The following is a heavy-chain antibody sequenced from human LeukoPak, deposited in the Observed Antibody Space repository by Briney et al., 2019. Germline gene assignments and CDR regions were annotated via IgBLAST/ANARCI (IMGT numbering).Heavy chain of an antibody. CDR1: GFTFSSYA. CDR3: AKDVAINYFDSRGYSDY. D-gene: IGHD3-22*01. J-gene: IGHJ4*02. V-gene: IGHV3-9*01. Sequence: PGGSLRLSCAASGFTFSSYAMHWVRQAPGKGLEWVSGISWNSGNMGYADSVKGRFTISRDNAKNFLYLQMNSLRAEDTALYYCAKDVAINYFDSRGYSDYWGQGTLVTVSS. CDR2: ISWNSGNM.